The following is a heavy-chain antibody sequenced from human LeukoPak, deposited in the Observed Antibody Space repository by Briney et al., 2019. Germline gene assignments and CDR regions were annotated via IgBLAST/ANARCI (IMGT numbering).Heavy chain of an antibody. V-gene: IGHV3-23*01. CDR1: GFTFSSYA. CDR2: ISGSGGST. CDR3: ARDKVPSLSMYQLLGRRTKHNWFDP. J-gene: IGHJ5*02. Sequence: PGGSLRLSCAASGFTFSSYAMSWVRQAPGKGLEWVSAISGSGGSTYYADSVKGRFTISRDNSKNTLYLQMNSLRAEDTAVYYCARDKVPSLSMYQLLGRRTKHNWFDPWGQGTLVTVSS. D-gene: IGHD2-2*01.